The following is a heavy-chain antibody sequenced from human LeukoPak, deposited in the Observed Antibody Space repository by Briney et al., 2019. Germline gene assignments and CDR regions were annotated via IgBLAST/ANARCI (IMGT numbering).Heavy chain of an antibody. V-gene: IGHV4-59*08. CDR3: ARHLPPYAFDI. J-gene: IGHJ3*02. CDR1: GGSISSYY. CDR2: IYYSGST. Sequence: PSETLSLTCTVSGGSISSYYWSWIRQPPGKGLEWIGYIYYSGSTNYNPSLKSRVTISVDTSKNQFSLKLSSVTAADTAVYYCARHLPPYAFDIWGQGTMVTVSS.